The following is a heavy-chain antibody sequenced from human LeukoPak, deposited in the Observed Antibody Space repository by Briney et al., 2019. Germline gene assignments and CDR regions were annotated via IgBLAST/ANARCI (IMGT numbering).Heavy chain of an antibody. V-gene: IGHV4-30-4*08. CDR2: IYYSGST. J-gene: IGHJ3*02. CDR1: GASISTGGFY. D-gene: IGHD5-12*01. Sequence: SQTLSLTCTISGASISTGGFYWTWIRQPPGKGLEWIGYIYYSGSTYYNPSLKSRVTISVDTSKNQFSLKLSSVTAADTAVYYCARARLQSGLHDAFDIWGQGTMVTVSS. CDR3: ARARLQSGLHDAFDI.